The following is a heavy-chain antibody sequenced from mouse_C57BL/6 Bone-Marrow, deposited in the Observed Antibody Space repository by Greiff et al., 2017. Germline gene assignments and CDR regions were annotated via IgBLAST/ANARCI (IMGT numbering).Heavy chain of an antibody. J-gene: IGHJ2*01. Sequence: DVKLVESGGGLVKPGGSLKLSCAASGFTFSDYGMHWVRQAPEKVLEWVAYISSGSSTIYYADTVKGRFTISRDNAKNTLFLQMTSLRSEDTAMYYCASLGLDYWGQGTTLTVSS. CDR3: ASLGLDY. CDR1: GFTFSDYG. V-gene: IGHV5-17*01. CDR2: ISSGSSTI. D-gene: IGHD4-1*01.